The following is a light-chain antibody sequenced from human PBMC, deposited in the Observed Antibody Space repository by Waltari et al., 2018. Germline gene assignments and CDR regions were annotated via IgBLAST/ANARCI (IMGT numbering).Light chain of an antibody. CDR2: DVS. CDR3: SSYTSSSTPLV. V-gene: IGLV2-14*03. CDR1: SSDVGGYNY. Sequence: SALTQPASVSGSPGQSITISCTGTSSDVGGYNYVPWYQQHPGKAPKLMIYDVSNRPSGVSNRFSGSKSGDTASLTISGLQAEDEADYYCSSYTSSSTPLVFGTGTKVTVL. J-gene: IGLJ1*01.